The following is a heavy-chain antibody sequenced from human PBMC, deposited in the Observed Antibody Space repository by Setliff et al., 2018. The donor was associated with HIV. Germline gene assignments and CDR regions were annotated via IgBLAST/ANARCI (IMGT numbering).Heavy chain of an antibody. D-gene: IGHD3-10*01. V-gene: IGHV4-61*02. CDR3: ARLVEVRGAANDYFDC. CDR2: IYTSGNT. CDR1: GGSCSSATYS. Sequence: SETLSLTCTVSGGSCSSATYSWIWIRQPAGKGLEYIGLIYTSGNTRYNPSLKSRLSISVDTSKNHITLKLSSVTAADTAVYYCARLVEVRGAANDYFDCWGQGTLVTVSS. J-gene: IGHJ4*02.